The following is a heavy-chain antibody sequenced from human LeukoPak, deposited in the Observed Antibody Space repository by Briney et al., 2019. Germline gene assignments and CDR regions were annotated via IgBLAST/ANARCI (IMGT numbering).Heavy chain of an antibody. J-gene: IGHJ5*02. V-gene: IGHV4-4*07. Sequence: SETLSLTCTVSGSSISSYYWSWIRQPAGKGLEWIGRIYTSGSTNYNPSLKSRVTMSVDTSKNQFSLKLSSVTAADTAVYYCARDRGYYYDSSGYGKNNWFDPWGQGTLVIVSS. D-gene: IGHD3-22*01. CDR2: IYTSGST. CDR3: ARDRGYYYDSSGYGKNNWFDP. CDR1: GSSISSYY.